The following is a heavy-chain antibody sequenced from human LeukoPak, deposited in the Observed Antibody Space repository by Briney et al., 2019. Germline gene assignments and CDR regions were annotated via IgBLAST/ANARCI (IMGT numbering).Heavy chain of an antibody. V-gene: IGHV3-11*04. J-gene: IGHJ4*02. CDR3: AKEGNYDILTGYYSDY. D-gene: IGHD3-9*01. CDR2: ISSSGSTI. Sequence: PGGSLRLSCAGSGFTFSDYYMNWIRQAPGKGLEWVSYISSSGSTIYYADSVKGRFTISRDNAKNSLYLQMNSLRAEDTAVYYCAKEGNYDILTGYYSDYWGQGTLVTVSS. CDR1: GFTFSDYY.